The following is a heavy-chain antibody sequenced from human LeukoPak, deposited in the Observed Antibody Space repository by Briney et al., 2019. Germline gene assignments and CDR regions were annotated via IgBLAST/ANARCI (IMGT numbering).Heavy chain of an antibody. CDR1: GYTFTIYD. D-gene: IGHD6-6*01. CDR2: MNPNSGDT. Sequence: ASVNVSYKASGYTFTIYDINWVRQATGQGLEWMGWMNPNSGDTGYAQKFQGRVTITRNTSISTAYMELSSLRSEDTAVYYCARGRAARPRRHGSNWFDPWGQGTLVTVSS. J-gene: IGHJ5*02. V-gene: IGHV1-8*03. CDR3: ARGRAARPRRHGSNWFDP.